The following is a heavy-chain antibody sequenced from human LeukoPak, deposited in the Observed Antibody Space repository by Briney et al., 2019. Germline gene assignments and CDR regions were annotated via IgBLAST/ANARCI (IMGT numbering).Heavy chain of an antibody. D-gene: IGHD6-13*01. V-gene: IGHV3-23*01. J-gene: IGHJ3*02. Sequence: GGSLRLSCAASGFTFSGYAMSWVRQAPGKGLEWVASISGSGGSTYYADSVKGRFTISRDNSKNTLYLQMNSLRAEDTAVYYCAKDERSSSWILDAFDIWGQGTIVTDSS. CDR3: AKDERSSSWILDAFDI. CDR1: GFTFSGYA. CDR2: ISGSGGST.